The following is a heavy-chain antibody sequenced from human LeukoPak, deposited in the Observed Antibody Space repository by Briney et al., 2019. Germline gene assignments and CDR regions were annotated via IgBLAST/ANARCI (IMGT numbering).Heavy chain of an antibody. CDR2: ISGYNGNT. CDR1: GYTFTSYG. J-gene: IGHJ4*02. Sequence: ASVKVSCKASGYTFTSYGISWVRQAPGQGLEWMGWISGYNGNTNYAQKLQDRVTMTTDTSTSTAYMELRSLRSDDTAVYYCARALRGGDYYGSGSPPGYWGQGTLVTVSS. D-gene: IGHD3-10*01. V-gene: IGHV1-18*01. CDR3: ARALRGGDYYGSGSPPGY.